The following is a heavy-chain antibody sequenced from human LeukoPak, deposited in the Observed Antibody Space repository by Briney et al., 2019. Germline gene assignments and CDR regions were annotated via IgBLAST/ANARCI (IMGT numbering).Heavy chain of an antibody. D-gene: IGHD4-11*01. V-gene: IGHV1-69*13. CDR3: ARDLSNYRRGDFDY. CDR2: IIPIFGTA. J-gene: IGHJ4*02. Sequence: SVKVSCKASGGTFSSYAISWVRQAPGQGLEWMGGIIPIFGTANYAQKFQGRVTITADESTSTAYMELSSLRSEDTAVYYCARDLSNYRRGDFDYWGQGTLVTVSS. CDR1: GGTFSSYA.